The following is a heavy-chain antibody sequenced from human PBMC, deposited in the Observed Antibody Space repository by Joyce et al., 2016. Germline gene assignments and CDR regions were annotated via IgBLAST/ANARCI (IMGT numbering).Heavy chain of an antibody. D-gene: IGHD3-3*01. Sequence: EMQLVESGGGLVKPGGSLRLSCTGSGFTFKSYTMNWVRRAPGKGLEWLSSISSNSGYISYVVSVRGRLTISRDNAKNSLYLQMNTLGVEDTAVYYCARNYDFWSGSPFDPWGQGTQVTVSS. CDR2: ISSNSGYI. V-gene: IGHV3-21*01. CDR1: GFTFKSYT. CDR3: ARNYDFWSGSPFDP. J-gene: IGHJ5*02.